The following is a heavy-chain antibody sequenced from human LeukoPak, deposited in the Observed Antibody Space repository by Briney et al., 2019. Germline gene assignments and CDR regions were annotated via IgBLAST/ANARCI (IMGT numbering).Heavy chain of an antibody. CDR3: ARPVGAYDFWSYAFDI. CDR1: GYSISSGYY. CDR2: IYHSGSI. V-gene: IGHV4-38-2*02. D-gene: IGHD3-3*01. Sequence: SETLSLTCTVAGYSISSGYYWSWIRQPPGKGLEWIGSIYHSGSIYYNPSLKSRVTISVDTSKNQFSLKLSSVTAADTAVYYCARPVGAYDFWSYAFDIWGQGTVVTVSS. J-gene: IGHJ3*02.